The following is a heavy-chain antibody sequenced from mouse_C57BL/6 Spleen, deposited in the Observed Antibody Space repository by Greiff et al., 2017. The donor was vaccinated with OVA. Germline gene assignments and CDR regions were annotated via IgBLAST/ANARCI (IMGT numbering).Heavy chain of an antibody. CDR3: ARVDDYDVWFAY. D-gene: IGHD2-4*01. J-gene: IGHJ3*01. V-gene: IGHV3-6*01. Sequence: EVQLVESGPGLVKPSQSLSLTCSVTGYSITSGYYWNWIRQFPGNKLEWMGYISYDGSNNYNPSLKNRISITRDTSKNQFFLKLNSVTTEDTATYYCARVDDYDVWFAYWGQGTLVTVSA. CDR1: GYSITSGYY. CDR2: ISYDGSN.